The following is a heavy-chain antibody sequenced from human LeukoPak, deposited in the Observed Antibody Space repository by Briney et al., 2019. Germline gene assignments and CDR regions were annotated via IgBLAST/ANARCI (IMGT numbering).Heavy chain of an antibody. CDR3: ATDGSGFDT. V-gene: IGHV3-11*01. CDR2: INIGGTNT. Sequence: GGSLRLSCAASGFTFNHYYMSWIRQAPGKGLEWLSYINIGGTNTHYADSVKGRFTISRDNAKKSLYLEMNNLRAEDTAVYYCATDGSGFDTWGQGVLVTVSS. CDR1: GFTFNHYY. J-gene: IGHJ5*02. D-gene: IGHD5-12*01.